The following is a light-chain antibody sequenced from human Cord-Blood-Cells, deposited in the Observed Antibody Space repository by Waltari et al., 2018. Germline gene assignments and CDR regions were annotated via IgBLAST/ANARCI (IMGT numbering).Light chain of an antibody. J-gene: IGKJ2*03. CDR3: QQSYSTPYS. CDR2: AAS. Sequence: DIQMTQSPSSLYASVGDRVTITCRASQSISSYLNWYQQKPEKAPKLLIYAASSLQSGVPSRFSGSGSGTDFTLTISSLQPEDFATYYCQQSYSTPYSFGQGTKLEIK. CDR1: QSISSY. V-gene: IGKV1-39*01.